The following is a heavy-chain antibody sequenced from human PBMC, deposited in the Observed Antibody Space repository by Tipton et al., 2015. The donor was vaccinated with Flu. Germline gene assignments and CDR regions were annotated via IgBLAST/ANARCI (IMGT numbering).Heavy chain of an antibody. D-gene: IGHD5-12*01. V-gene: IGHV4-30-2*01. CDR1: GGSISSGGYS. Sequence: TLSLTCAVSGGSISSGGYSWSWIRQPPGKGLEWIGYIYHSGSTYYNPSLKSRVTISVDRSKNQFPLKLSSVTAADTAVYCCARTSGYDYRIDYWGQGTLVTVSS. J-gene: IGHJ4*02. CDR2: IYHSGST. CDR3: ARTSGYDYRIDY.